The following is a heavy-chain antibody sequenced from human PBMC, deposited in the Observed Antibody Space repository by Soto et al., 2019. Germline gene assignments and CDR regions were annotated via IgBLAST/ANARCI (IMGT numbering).Heavy chain of an antibody. CDR2: IYFTGNT. CDR3: ARHLPWYSSSWSRDFYYYYYGMDV. D-gene: IGHD6-13*01. V-gene: IGHV4-39*01. J-gene: IGHJ6*02. Sequence: PSETLSLTCSASGGSITSSSHFWGWVRQPPGKGLEWIGTIYFTGNTYYNPSLKSRVTISVDTSKNQFSLKLSSVTAADTAVYYSARHLPWYSSSWSRDFYYYYYGMDVWGQGTTVTVSS. CDR1: GGSITSSSHF.